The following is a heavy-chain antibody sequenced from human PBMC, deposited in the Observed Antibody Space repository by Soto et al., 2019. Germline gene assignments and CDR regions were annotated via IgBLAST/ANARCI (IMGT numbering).Heavy chain of an antibody. CDR2: ITPIFGTA. V-gene: IGHV1-69*13. CDR3: ARDLRYYYDSSGYYPTVAFDI. Sequence: ASVKVSCKASGGTFSSYAISWVRQAPGQGLEWMGGITPIFGTANYAQKFQGRVTITADESTSTAYMELSSLRSEDTAVYYCARDLRYYYDSSGYYPTVAFDIWGQGTMVTVSS. D-gene: IGHD3-22*01. J-gene: IGHJ3*02. CDR1: GGTFSSYA.